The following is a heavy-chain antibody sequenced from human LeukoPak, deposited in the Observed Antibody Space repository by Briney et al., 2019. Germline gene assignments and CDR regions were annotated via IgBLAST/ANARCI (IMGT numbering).Heavy chain of an antibody. J-gene: IGHJ4*02. CDR2: IKQDGSEK. D-gene: IGHD3-10*01. V-gene: IGHV3-7*01. CDR3: ALKPSGPYYFGY. CDR1: GITFSSYW. Sequence: GGSLRLSCAGSGITFSSYWMSWVRQAPGKGPEWVANIKQDGSEKYYVDSVKGRFTIYRDNVKNSLYLQMNSLRAEDTAVYYCALKPSGPYYFGYWGQGTLVTVSS.